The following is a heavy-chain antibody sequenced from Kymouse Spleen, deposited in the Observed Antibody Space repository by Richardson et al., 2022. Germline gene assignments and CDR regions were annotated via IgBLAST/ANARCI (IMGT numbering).Heavy chain of an antibody. Sequence: QVQLVESGGGVVQPGRSLRLSCAASGFTFSSYGMHWVRQAPGKGLEWVAVISYDGSNKYYADSVKGRFTISRDNSKNTLYLQMNSLRAEDTAVYYCAKDEGIAAAGTGWFDPWGQGTLVTVSS. CDR1: GFTFSSYG. J-gene: IGHJ5*02. V-gene: IGHV3-30*18. CDR3: AKDEGIAAAGTGWFDP. D-gene: IGHD6-13*01. CDR2: ISYDGSNK.